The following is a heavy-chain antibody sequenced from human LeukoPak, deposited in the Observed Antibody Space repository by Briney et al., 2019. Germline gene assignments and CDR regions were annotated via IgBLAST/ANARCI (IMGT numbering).Heavy chain of an antibody. V-gene: IGHV4-59*01. CDR3: ARIWGYCSGGSCPWFDP. Sequence: SETLSLTCAVYGGSFSGYYWSWIRQPPGKGLEWIGYIYYSGSTNYNPSLKSRVTISVDTSKNQFSLKLSSVTAADTAVYYCARIWGYCSGGSCPWFDPWGQGTLVTVSP. D-gene: IGHD2-15*01. CDR1: GGSFSGYY. J-gene: IGHJ5*02. CDR2: IYYSGST.